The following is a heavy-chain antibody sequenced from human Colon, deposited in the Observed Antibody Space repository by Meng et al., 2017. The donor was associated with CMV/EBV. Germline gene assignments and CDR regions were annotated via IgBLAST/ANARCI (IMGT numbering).Heavy chain of an antibody. CDR3: ARWDDYGDYSLDY. D-gene: IGHD4-17*01. CDR1: GFTVSSNY. Sequence: CAVSGFTVSSNYMSWVRQAPGKGLEWVSGTFSGGRTFYTESVKGRFTISRGISKNIMYLQMDSLRAEDTAIYYCARWDDYGDYSLDYWGQGTLVTVSS. J-gene: IGHJ4*02. CDR2: TFSGGRT. V-gene: IGHV3-66*01.